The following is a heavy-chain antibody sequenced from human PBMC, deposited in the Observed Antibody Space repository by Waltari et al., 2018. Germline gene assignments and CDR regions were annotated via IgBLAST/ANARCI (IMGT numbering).Heavy chain of an antibody. Sequence: QVQLVQSGAGVKKPGASVKVSCKASGYTFTRYDINWVRQAPGQGLEWMGWMNPNSGNTGYAQKFQGRVTMTRNTSISTAYMELSSLRSEDTAVYYCARVGPRRDGYNFGYYFDYWGQGTLVTVSS. CDR1: GYTFTRYD. CDR3: ARVGPRRDGYNFGYYFDY. CDR2: MNPNSGNT. D-gene: IGHD5-12*01. J-gene: IGHJ4*02. V-gene: IGHV1-8*01.